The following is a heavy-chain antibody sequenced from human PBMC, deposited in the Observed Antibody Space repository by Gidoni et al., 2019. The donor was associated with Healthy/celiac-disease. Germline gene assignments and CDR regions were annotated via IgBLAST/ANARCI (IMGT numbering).Heavy chain of an antibody. CDR3: ARNDIVLAQDAFDI. Sequence: QLQLQESGSGLVKPSQTLSLTCAVSGGPISSGGYSWRWIRQPPGKGLEWIGYIYHSGSTYYNPSLKSRVTISVDRSKNQFSLKLSSVTAADTAVYYCARNDIVLAQDAFDIWGQGTMVTVSS. V-gene: IGHV4-30-2*01. CDR2: IYHSGST. D-gene: IGHD2-8*02. CDR1: GGPISSGGYS. J-gene: IGHJ3*02.